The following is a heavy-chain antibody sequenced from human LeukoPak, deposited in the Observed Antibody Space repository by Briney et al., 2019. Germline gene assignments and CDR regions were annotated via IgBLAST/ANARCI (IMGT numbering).Heavy chain of an antibody. J-gene: IGHJ4*02. CDR1: GFTFSSYA. CDR2: ISGSGGST. D-gene: IGHD5-12*01. Sequence: GGSLRLSCAASGFTFSSYAMSWVRQAPGKRLEWVSAISGSGGSTYYADSVKGRFTISRDNSKNTLYLQMNSLSAEDTAVYYCAKYSGYDLSGLYYWGQGTLVTVSS. CDR3: AKYSGYDLSGLYY. V-gene: IGHV3-23*01.